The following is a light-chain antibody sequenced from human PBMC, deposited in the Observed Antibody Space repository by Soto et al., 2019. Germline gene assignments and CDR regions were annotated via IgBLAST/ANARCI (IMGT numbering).Light chain of an antibody. V-gene: IGKV3-15*01. Sequence: DIVMTQSPATLSVSPGERATLSCRASQSVANNVAWYQQKPGQPPRLLIYGASTRAAGVPVRFSGSGYGRQFSLTISSLQSEDFAIYHCQQHNNWPPWTFGQGTKVEV. CDR1: QSVANN. CDR3: QQHNNWPPWT. CDR2: GAS. J-gene: IGKJ1*01.